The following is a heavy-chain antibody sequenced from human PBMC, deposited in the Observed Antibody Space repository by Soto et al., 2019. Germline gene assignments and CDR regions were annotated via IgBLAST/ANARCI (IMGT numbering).Heavy chain of an antibody. CDR3: ASQLAGNYYYYGMDV. Sequence: SETLSLTCTVSGGSISSNSYYWAWIRQPPGKGLEWIGNIYYSGTTYYNPSLKSRVTISVDTSKNQFSLKLSSVTAADTAVYYCASQLAGNYYYYGMDVWGQGTTVTVSS. J-gene: IGHJ6*02. CDR2: IYYSGTT. CDR1: GGSISSNSYY. D-gene: IGHD1-1*01. V-gene: IGHV4-39*07.